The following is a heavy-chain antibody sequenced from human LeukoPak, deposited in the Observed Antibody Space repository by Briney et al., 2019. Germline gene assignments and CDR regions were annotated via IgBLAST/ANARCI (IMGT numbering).Heavy chain of an antibody. V-gene: IGHV4-59*12. D-gene: IGHD3-22*01. CDR1: GGSISSYY. J-gene: IGHJ6*03. CDR3: ARLRSAYDSSGYYYYCYYMDV. Sequence: SETLSLTCTVSGGSISSYYWSWIRQPPGKGLEWIGYIYYLGSTNYNPSLKSRVTVSVDTSKNQFSLKLSSVTAADTAVYYCARLRSAYDSSGYYYYCYYMDVWGKGTTVTISS. CDR2: IYYLGST.